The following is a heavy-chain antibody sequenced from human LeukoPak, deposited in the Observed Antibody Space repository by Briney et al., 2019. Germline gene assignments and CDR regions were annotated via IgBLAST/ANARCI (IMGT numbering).Heavy chain of an antibody. Sequence: HGESLKISCQGSGYRFTNYWIGWVRQMPGKGLEWMGIIFLGDSDTRYSPSFQGQVTISADKSISTAYLQWSSLKASDTAIYYCARHEVTAAAGTEFDSWGQGTLVTVSS. V-gene: IGHV5-51*01. J-gene: IGHJ4*02. CDR3: ARHEVTAAAGTEFDS. CDR1: GYRFTNYW. D-gene: IGHD6-13*01. CDR2: IFLGDSDT.